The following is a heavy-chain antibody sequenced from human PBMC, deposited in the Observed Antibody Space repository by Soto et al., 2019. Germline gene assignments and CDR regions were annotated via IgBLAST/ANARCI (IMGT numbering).Heavy chain of an antibody. CDR3: AKSFKMVAATGSGIDY. V-gene: IGHV3-30*18. J-gene: IGHJ4*02. CDR1: GFTFSSYG. D-gene: IGHD2-15*01. Sequence: GGSLRLSCAASGFTFSSYGMHWVRQAPGKGLEWVAVISYDGSNKYYADSVKGRFTISRDHSKNTLYLHMNSLRAEDTAVYYSAKSFKMVAATGSGIDYWGQGTLVTVSS. CDR2: ISYDGSNK.